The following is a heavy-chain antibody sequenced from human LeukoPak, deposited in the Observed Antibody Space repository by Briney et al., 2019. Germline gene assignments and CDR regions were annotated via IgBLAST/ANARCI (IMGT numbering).Heavy chain of an antibody. Sequence: SVKVSCKASGGTFSSYAISWVRQAPGQGLEWMGGIIPIFGTANYAQKFQGRVTITADESTSTAYMELSSLRSEDTAVYYCARELDSLLWFGEFYYYGMDVWRQGTTVTVSS. D-gene: IGHD3-10*01. CDR2: IIPIFGTA. V-gene: IGHV1-69*01. CDR1: GGTFSSYA. CDR3: ARELDSLLWFGEFYYYGMDV. J-gene: IGHJ6*02.